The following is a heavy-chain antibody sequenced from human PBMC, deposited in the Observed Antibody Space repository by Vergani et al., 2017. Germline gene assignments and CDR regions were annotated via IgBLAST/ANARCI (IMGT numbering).Heavy chain of an antibody. D-gene: IGHD3-22*01. V-gene: IGHV4-39*01. CDR1: GGSISSSSYY. CDR3: ARLRANYYDSSGYSDY. Sequence: QLQLQESGPGLVKPSETLSLTCTVSGGSISSSSYYWGWIRQPPGKGLEWIGSIYYSGSTYYNPSLKSRVTISVDTSKNRFSLKLSSVTGADTAVYYCARLRANYYDSSGYSDYWGQGTLVTVSS. J-gene: IGHJ4*02. CDR2: IYYSGST.